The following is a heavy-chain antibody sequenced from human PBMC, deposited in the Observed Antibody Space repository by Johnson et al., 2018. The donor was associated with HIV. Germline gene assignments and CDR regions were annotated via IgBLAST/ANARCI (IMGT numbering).Heavy chain of an antibody. J-gene: IGHJ3*02. V-gene: IGHV3-30*04. Sequence: QVQLVESGGGVVQPGRSLRLYCAASGFTFSSYAMHWVRQAPGKGLEWVAVISYDGINTDYADSVTGRFTISRDNSKNTLYLQMNSLRAEDTAVYYCARMTVTSPGFFDIWGQGTMVTVSS. D-gene: IGHD4-17*01. CDR1: GFTFSSYA. CDR3: ARMTVTSPGFFDI. CDR2: ISYDGINT.